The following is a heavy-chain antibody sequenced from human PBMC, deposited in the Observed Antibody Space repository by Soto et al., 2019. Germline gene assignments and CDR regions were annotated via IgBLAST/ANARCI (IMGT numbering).Heavy chain of an antibody. Sequence: ESGGGVVQPERSLRLSCAASGFSFSSHAMHWVRQAPGKGLEWVGVISYDGSDKYYAVSVKGRFTISRDNSKNTLYLQMNSLRVEDTAVYYCARPRNIIIWFGELPDVWGQGTTVIVS. CDR3: ARPRNIIIWFGELPDV. J-gene: IGHJ6*02. V-gene: IGHV3-30-3*01. D-gene: IGHD3-10*01. CDR1: GFSFSSHA. CDR2: ISYDGSDK.